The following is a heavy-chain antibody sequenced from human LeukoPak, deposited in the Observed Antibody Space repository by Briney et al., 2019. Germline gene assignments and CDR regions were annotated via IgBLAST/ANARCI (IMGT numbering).Heavy chain of an antibody. Sequence: GGSLRLSGAASGFTFSDHYMDWVRQAPGKGLEWVGRTRNKANSYTTEYAESVKGRFTISRGDSENSLYLQMNSLKTEDTAVYYCARVRYCSSTTCRGAFDIWGQGTMVTVSS. CDR3: ARVRYCSSTTCRGAFDI. CDR2: TRNKANSYTT. D-gene: IGHD2-2*01. J-gene: IGHJ3*02. CDR1: GFTFSDHY. V-gene: IGHV3-72*01.